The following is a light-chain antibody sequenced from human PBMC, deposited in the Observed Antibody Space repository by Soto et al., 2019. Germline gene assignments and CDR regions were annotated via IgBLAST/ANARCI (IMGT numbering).Light chain of an antibody. J-gene: IGKJ1*01. CDR2: GAS. CDR3: QQYNNWPRT. CDR1: QSVSSN. V-gene: IGKV3-15*01. Sequence: EIVMTQSPATLSVSPGERATLSCRASQSVSSNLAWYQQKPGQAPRLLIYGASTRATGIPARFSGSGSGTEFTLTISSLQSEDFAVYYCQQYNNWPRTCGHGTKVEIK.